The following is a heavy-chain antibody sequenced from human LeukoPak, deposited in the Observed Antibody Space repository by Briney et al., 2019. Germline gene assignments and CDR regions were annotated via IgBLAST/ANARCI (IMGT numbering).Heavy chain of an antibody. CDR3: ARDREGAAFDI. J-gene: IGHJ3*02. CDR2: INTDGSST. Sequence: GGSLRLSCAASGFTFSSYWMHWVRQAPGKGLVWVSRINTDGSSTSYADSVKGRFTISRDNAKNTLYLQMNSLRAEDTAVYYCARDREGAAFDIWGQGTMVTVSS. CDR1: GFTFSSYW. V-gene: IGHV3-74*01.